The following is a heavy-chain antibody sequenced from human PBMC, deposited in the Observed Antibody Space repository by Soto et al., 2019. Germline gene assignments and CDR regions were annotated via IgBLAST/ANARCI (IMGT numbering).Heavy chain of an antibody. Sequence: NPSETLSLTCAVSGGSISGGGYSWSWIRQPPGKGLEWIGYIYHSGSTYYNPSLKSRVTISVDRSKNQFSLKLSSVTAADTAVYYCARARGHYDFWSGYSQYYFDYWGQGTLVTVSS. CDR1: GGSISGGGYS. J-gene: IGHJ4*02. CDR2: IYHSGST. D-gene: IGHD3-3*01. V-gene: IGHV4-30-2*01. CDR3: ARARGHYDFWSGYSQYYFDY.